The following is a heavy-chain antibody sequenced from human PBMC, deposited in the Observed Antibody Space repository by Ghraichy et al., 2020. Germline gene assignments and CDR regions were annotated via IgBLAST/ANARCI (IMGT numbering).Heavy chain of an antibody. Sequence: SETLSLTCTVSGGSVSTENYYLRWIRQPPGKRLEWIGYSYYSGSTTYNPSLRSRVTISVDTSKNQFSLKLSSVTAADTAVYYCARAVGGRDWYFDLWGRGTLVIVSS. J-gene: IGHJ2*01. CDR3: ARAVGGRDWYFDL. CDR2: SYYSGST. D-gene: IGHD4-23*01. CDR1: GGSVSTENYY. V-gene: IGHV4-61*01.